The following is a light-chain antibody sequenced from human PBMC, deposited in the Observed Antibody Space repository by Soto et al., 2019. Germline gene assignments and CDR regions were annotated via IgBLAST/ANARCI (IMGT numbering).Light chain of an antibody. Sequence: QSVLTQPPSVSAAPGQTVTISCSGSRSNIEKNYVSWYQQLPGAAPKLLIYENNKRPSGIPGRFSGSKSDTSATLVITGLQTGDEADYYCGIWDSRLTAPFGTGTKVTVL. J-gene: IGLJ1*01. CDR3: GIWDSRLTAP. CDR2: ENN. V-gene: IGLV1-51*02. CDR1: RSNIEKNY.